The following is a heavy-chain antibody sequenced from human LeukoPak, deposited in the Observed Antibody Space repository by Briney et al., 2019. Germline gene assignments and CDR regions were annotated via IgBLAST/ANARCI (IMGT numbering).Heavy chain of an antibody. CDR2: VYYSGST. J-gene: IGHJ4*02. Sequence: SETLSLTCTVSGGSISTYYWSWIRQPPGKGLEWIGYVYYSGSTNCNPALKSRVTISVDTSKNQFSLELSSVTAADTAVYYCARDKGEYYDSSGYLDYWGQGTLVTVSS. CDR3: ARDKGEYYDSSGYLDY. V-gene: IGHV4-59*01. CDR1: GGSISTYY. D-gene: IGHD3-22*01.